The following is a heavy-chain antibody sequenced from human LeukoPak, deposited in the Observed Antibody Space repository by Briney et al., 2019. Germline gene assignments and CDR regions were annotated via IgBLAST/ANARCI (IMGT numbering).Heavy chain of an antibody. CDR1: GFTFSSYT. Sequence: GGSLRLSCAASGFTFSSYTMDWVRQAPGKGLEWVSSISSGSSYIYYADSVKGRFTISRDNAKNSLYLQMNSLRAEDTAVYYCARAHLSSSSTLWGQGTLVTVSS. CDR3: ARAHLSSSSTL. D-gene: IGHD6-13*01. V-gene: IGHV3-21*01. CDR2: ISSGSSYI. J-gene: IGHJ4*02.